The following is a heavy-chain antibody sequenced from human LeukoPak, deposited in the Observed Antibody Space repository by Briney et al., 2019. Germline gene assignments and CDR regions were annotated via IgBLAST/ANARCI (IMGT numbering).Heavy chain of an antibody. CDR3: AKANMVRGVTLKFDY. D-gene: IGHD3-10*01. J-gene: IGHJ4*02. CDR1: GFSFSSYA. CDR2: ISGSGGST. Sequence: PGGSLRLSCAASGFSFSSYAMSWVRQAPGKGLEWVSAISGSGGSTYYADSVKGRFTNSRDNSKNTLYLQMNSLRAEDTAVYYCAKANMVRGVTLKFDYWGQGTLVTVSS. V-gene: IGHV3-23*01.